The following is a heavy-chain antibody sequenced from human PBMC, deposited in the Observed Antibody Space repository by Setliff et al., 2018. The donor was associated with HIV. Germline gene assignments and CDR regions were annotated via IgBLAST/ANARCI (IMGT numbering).Heavy chain of an antibody. D-gene: IGHD1-26*01. CDR1: GGTFSSYA. CDR2: IIPVFGTA. Sequence: AASVKVSCKASGGTFSSYAISWVRQAPGQGLEWMGRIIPVFGTANYAQKFQGRVTIIADKSTSTAYMELSSLRSEDTAVYYCAREDGSYDGGRGAFEIWGQGTMVTVSS. V-gene: IGHV1-69*06. J-gene: IGHJ3*02. CDR3: AREDGSYDGGRGAFEI.